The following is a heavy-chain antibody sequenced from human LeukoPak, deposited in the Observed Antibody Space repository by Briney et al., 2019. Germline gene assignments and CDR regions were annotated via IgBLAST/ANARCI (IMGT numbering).Heavy chain of an antibody. D-gene: IGHD3-9*01. CDR3: AKWGDYDVLTGYYVSDY. Sequence: PGGSPRLSCVASGFTFSNYAMSWVRQAPGKGLEWVSAITGSGGNTYYADSVKGRFTISRDNSKNTVFLQMNSLRAEDTAVYYCAKWGDYDVLTGYYVSDYWGQGTLVTVSS. V-gene: IGHV3-23*01. CDR1: GFTFSNYA. J-gene: IGHJ4*02. CDR2: ITGSGGNT.